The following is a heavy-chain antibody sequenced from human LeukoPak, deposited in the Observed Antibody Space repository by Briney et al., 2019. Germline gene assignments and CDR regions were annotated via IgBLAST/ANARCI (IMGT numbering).Heavy chain of an antibody. CDR2: IYYSGST. V-gene: IGHV4-39*01. D-gene: IGHD3-22*01. J-gene: IGHJ4*02. Sequence: SETLSLTCTVSGGSISSSSYYWGWIRQPPGKGLEWIGSIYYSGSTYYNPSLKSRVTISVDTSKNQFSLKLSSVTAADTAVYYCASKTYYYDSSGYLFDYWGQGTLVTVSA. CDR3: ASKTYYYDSSGYLFDY. CDR1: GGSISSSSYY.